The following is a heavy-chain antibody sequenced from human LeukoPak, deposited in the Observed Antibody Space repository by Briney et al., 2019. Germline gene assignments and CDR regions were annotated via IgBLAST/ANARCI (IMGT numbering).Heavy chain of an antibody. D-gene: IGHD6-13*01. V-gene: IGHV4-4*07. CDR2: IYTGGIT. CDR1: GGSISSFY. CDR3: AGDRRIAVAVTPFDY. Sequence: SETLSLTCTVSGGSISSFYWSWIRQSAGKGLEWIGRIYTGGITNYNPSLKSRVSMSVDTSKNQFSLRLSSVTAADTAMYYCAGDRRIAVAVTPFDYWGQGTLVTVSS. J-gene: IGHJ4*02.